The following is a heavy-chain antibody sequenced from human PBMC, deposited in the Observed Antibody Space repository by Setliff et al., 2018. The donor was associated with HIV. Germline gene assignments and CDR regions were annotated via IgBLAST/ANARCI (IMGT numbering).Heavy chain of an antibody. Sequence: GGSLRLSCVVAGFNFDDYGMHWVRQAPGKGLEWVAIIWYDGSNEYYADSVKGRFTISRDNSKNTLYLQMDSLRAEDTAVYYCVRDQNTPSRCRSKTCINPGDYWGLGTLVTVSS. CDR1: GFNFDDYG. V-gene: IGHV3-33*08. CDR3: VRDQNTPSRCRSKTCINPGDY. CDR2: IWYDGSNE. J-gene: IGHJ4*02. D-gene: IGHD2-2*01.